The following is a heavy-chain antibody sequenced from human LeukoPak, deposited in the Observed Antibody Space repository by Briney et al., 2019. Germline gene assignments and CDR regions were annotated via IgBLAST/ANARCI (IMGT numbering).Heavy chain of an antibody. CDR3: AKIFGSGVLNAFDI. CDR2: IIGSGSST. CDR1: GFTFSSYA. D-gene: IGHD2-15*01. J-gene: IGHJ3*02. Sequence: GGSLRLSCAASGFTFSSYAMHWVRQAPGKGLQWVSVIIGSGSSTYYADSVKGRFTISRDNARNTLYLQMNSLRAEDTAVYYCAKIFGSGVLNAFDIWGQGTMVTVSS. V-gene: IGHV3-23*01.